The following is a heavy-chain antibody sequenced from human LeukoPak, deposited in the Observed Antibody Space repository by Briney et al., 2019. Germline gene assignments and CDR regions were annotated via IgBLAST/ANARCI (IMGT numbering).Heavy chain of an antibody. CDR2: INPSGGST. CDR1: GYTFTSYY. CDR3: ARDQEMANFDY. D-gene: IGHD5-24*01. J-gene: IGHJ4*02. V-gene: IGHV1-46*01. Sequence: ASVKVSCKASGYTFTSYYMHWVRQAPGQGLEWMGIINPSGGSTSYARKFQGRVTMTRDTSTSTVYMELSSLRSEDTAVYYCARDQEMANFDYWGQGTLVTVSS.